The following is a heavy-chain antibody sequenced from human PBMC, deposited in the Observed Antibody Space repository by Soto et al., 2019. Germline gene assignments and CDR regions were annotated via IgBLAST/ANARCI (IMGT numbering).Heavy chain of an antibody. Sequence: QVQLVESGGGVVQPGTSLRLSCSASGFTFSSNGMHWVRQAPGKGLEWVADISYDGSNTYYAEAVKGRIAIFRDNSKKTLYLQVNSLRVDDTAVYYCAKGGTVGYYYYYGMDVWCQGTTVTVSS. V-gene: IGHV3-30*18. D-gene: IGHD4-17*01. CDR1: GFTFSSNG. CDR2: ISYDGSNT. J-gene: IGHJ6*02. CDR3: AKGGTVGYYYYYGMDV.